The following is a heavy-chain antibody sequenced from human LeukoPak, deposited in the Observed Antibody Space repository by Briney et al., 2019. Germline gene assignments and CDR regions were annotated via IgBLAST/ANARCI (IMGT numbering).Heavy chain of an antibody. CDR2: INHSGST. Sequence: SDTLSLTWAVYGGSFCGYYWSWIRQPPGKGLEWIGEINHSGSTNYNPSLKSRVTISVDTSKNQFSLKLSSVTAADTAVYYCARRRYNWNHPRFDYWGQGTLVTVSS. D-gene: IGHD1-14*01. V-gene: IGHV4-34*01. CDR1: GGSFCGYY. CDR3: ARRRYNWNHPRFDY. J-gene: IGHJ4*02.